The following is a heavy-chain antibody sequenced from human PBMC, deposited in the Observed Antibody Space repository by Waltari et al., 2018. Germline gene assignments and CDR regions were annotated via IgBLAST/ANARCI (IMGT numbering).Heavy chain of an antibody. CDR1: GGSISSYY. J-gene: IGHJ5*02. Sequence: QVQLQESGPGLVKPSETLSLTCTVSGGSISSYYWSWIRQPPGKGLEWIGYIYYSGSTNYNPSLKSRVTISVDTSKNQFSLKLSSVTAADTAVYYCARDQRHQLRFLEWGWFDPWGQGTLVTVSS. CDR2: IYYSGST. CDR3: ARDQRHQLRFLEWGWFDP. V-gene: IGHV4-59*01. D-gene: IGHD3-3*01.